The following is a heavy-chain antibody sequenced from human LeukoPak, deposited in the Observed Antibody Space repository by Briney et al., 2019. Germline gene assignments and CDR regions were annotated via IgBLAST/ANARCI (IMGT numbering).Heavy chain of an antibody. CDR2: INHSGST. Sequence: SETLSLTCAVYGGSFSGYYWSWIRQPPGKGLEWNGEINHSGSTNYNPSLKSRVTISVDTSKNQFSLKLSSVTAADTAVYYCARGPRSDFWSGYYFGNWFDPWGQGTLVTVSS. V-gene: IGHV4-34*01. J-gene: IGHJ5*02. CDR1: GGSFSGYY. D-gene: IGHD3-3*01. CDR3: ARGPRSDFWSGYYFGNWFDP.